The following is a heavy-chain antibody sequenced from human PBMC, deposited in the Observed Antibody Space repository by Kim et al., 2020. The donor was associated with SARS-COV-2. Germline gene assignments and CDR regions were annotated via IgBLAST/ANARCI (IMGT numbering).Heavy chain of an antibody. CDR2: ITYDGSNK. V-gene: IGHV3-30-3*01. J-gene: IGHJ4*02. D-gene: IGHD3-10*01. Sequence: GGSLRLSCAASGFTFSSYAMHWVRQAPGKGLEWVAVITYDGSNKYYADSVKGRFTISRDNSKNTLYLQMNSLRAEDTAVYYCARAILLWFGESLGGYWGQGTLVTVSS. CDR3: ARAILLWFGESLGGY. CDR1: GFTFSSYA.